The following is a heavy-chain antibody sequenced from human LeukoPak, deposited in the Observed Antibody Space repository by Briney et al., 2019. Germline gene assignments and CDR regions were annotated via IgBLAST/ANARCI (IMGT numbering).Heavy chain of an antibody. CDR2: IHYSGST. Sequence: SWVRQHPRKGLEWIGYIHYSGSTYYNPSLQSRVSISLSTSKNRFSLQLSSVTAADTAVYYCARVIGYDQLDYWGQGTLVTVSS. CDR3: ARVIGYDQLDY. J-gene: IGHJ4*02. V-gene: IGHV4-31*02. D-gene: IGHD5-12*01.